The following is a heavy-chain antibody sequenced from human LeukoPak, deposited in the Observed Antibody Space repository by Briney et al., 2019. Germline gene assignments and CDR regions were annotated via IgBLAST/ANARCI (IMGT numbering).Heavy chain of an antibody. CDR3: ARDRGSGYYLDAFDI. V-gene: IGHV1-18*01. Sequence: ASVKVSCMASGYTFTSYGISWVRQAPGQGLEWMGWISAYNGNTNYAQKLQGRVTMTTDTSTSTAYMELRSLRSDDTAVYYCARDRGSGYYLDAFDIWGQGTMVTVSS. CDR1: GYTFTSYG. D-gene: IGHD3-22*01. J-gene: IGHJ3*02. CDR2: ISAYNGNT.